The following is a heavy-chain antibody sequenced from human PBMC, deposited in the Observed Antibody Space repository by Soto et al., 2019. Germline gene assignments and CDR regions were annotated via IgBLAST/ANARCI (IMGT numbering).Heavy chain of an antibody. Sequence: GGSLRLSCAASGFTFSSYGMHWVRQAPGKGLEWVAVISYDGSNKYYADSVKGRFTISRDNSKNTLYLQMNSLRAEDTAVYYCAKDSDYCSGAGGGTRPCAGQYGMDVWGQGTTVTVSS. CDR3: AKDSDYCSGAGGGTRPCAGQYGMDV. CDR2: ISYDGSNK. V-gene: IGHV3-30*18. CDR1: GFTFSSYG. J-gene: IGHJ6*02. D-gene: IGHD2-15*01.